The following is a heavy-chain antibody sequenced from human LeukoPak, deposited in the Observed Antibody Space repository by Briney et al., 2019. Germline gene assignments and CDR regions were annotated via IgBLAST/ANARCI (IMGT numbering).Heavy chain of an antibody. V-gene: IGHV4-31*03. CDR2: IYYSGST. CDR3: ARDVPAGILDI. J-gene: IGHJ3*02. CDR1: GGSISSGGYY. Sequence: SETLSLTCTVSGGSISSGGYYWSWIRPHPGKGLEWIGYIYYSGSTYYNPSLKSRVTISVDTSKNQFSLKLSSVIAADTAVYYCARDVPAGILDIWGQGTMVTVSS. D-gene: IGHD2-2*01.